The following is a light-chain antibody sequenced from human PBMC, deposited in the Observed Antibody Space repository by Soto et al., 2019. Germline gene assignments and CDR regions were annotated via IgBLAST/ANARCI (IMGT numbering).Light chain of an antibody. Sequence: DIVLTQSPGTLPLSPGERATLSCRASLSLSSFLAWYQQKPGQAPRLLIYGVSRRATGIPDRFSGSGSGTDFTLTIASLEPEDVAVYYCQQYGSAPMFTFGQGTKLEIK. CDR3: QQYGSAPMFT. CDR2: GVS. J-gene: IGKJ2*01. CDR1: LSLSSF. V-gene: IGKV3-20*01.